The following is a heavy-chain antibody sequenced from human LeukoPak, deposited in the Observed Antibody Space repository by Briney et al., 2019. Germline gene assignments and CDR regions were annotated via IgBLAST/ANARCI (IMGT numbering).Heavy chain of an antibody. CDR3: ARDAEGYCSSTSCYNWFDP. D-gene: IGHD2-2*01. Sequence: SETLSLTCTVSGGSISSSSYYWGWIRQPPGKGLEWIGSIYYSGSTCYNPSLKSRVTISVDKSKNQFSLKLSSVTAADTAVYYCARDAEGYCSSTSCYNWFDPWGQGTLVTVSS. V-gene: IGHV4-39*07. CDR1: GGSISSSSYY. J-gene: IGHJ5*02. CDR2: IYYSGST.